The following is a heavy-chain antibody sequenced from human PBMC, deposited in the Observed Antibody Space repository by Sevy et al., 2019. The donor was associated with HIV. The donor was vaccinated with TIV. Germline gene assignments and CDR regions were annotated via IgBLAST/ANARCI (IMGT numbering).Heavy chain of an antibody. V-gene: IGHV3-23*01. CDR2: IYDTNYGSGGGT. D-gene: IGHD2-21*01. Sequence: GGSLRLSCKPSGFTFISYAMNWVRQVPGKGLDWVSTIYDTNYGSGGGTYYADSVKGRFTISRDDAKNTLYFQMDTVRAEDTAVYYCARVLGRDSGYGMDVWGQGTTVTVSS. CDR1: GFTFISYA. CDR3: ARVLGRDSGYGMDV. J-gene: IGHJ6*02.